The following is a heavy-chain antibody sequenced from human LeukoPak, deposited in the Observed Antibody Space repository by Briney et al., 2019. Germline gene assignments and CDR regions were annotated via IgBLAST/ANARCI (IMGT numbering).Heavy chain of an antibody. CDR3: AKVTPPRVRVDDAFDI. CDR1: GFTLSNYA. J-gene: IGHJ3*02. CDR2: STVSGGGT. V-gene: IGHV3-23*01. D-gene: IGHD2-21*01. Sequence: GGSLRLSCAASGFTLSNYAMTCVRQAPGNGLEWVSASTVSGGGTYYADSVKGRFTISRDNSKNTLYLQINSLRAEDTAVYYCAKVTPPRVRVDDAFDIWGQGTMVTVSS.